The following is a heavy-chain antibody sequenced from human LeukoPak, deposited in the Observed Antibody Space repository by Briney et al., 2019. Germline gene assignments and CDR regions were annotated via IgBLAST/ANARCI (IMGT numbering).Heavy chain of an antibody. J-gene: IGHJ4*02. Sequence: ASVKVSCKASGYTFTSYDMNWVRQATGQGLEWMVWMNPNSGNTGYAQKLQDRVTMTRNTSISTAYMELSSLRSEDTAVYYCARRGGLKRGGSCFDYWGQGTLVTVSS. CDR1: GYTFTSYD. CDR3: ARRGGLKRGGSCFDY. V-gene: IGHV1-8*01. CDR2: MNPNSGNT. D-gene: IGHD2-15*01.